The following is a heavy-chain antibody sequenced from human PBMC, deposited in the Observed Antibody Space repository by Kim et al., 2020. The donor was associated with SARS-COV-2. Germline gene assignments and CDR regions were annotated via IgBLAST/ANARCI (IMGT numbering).Heavy chain of an antibody. D-gene: IGHD1-26*01. CDR2: INPSGGST. Sequence: ASVKVSCKASGYTFTSYYMHWVRQAPGQGLEWMGIINPSGGSTSYAQKFQGRVTMTRDTSTSTVYMELSSLRSEDTAVYYCARDRDRMGATTWFDPWGQGTLVTVSS. J-gene: IGHJ5*02. CDR1: GYTFTSYY. V-gene: IGHV1-46*01. CDR3: ARDRDRMGATTWFDP.